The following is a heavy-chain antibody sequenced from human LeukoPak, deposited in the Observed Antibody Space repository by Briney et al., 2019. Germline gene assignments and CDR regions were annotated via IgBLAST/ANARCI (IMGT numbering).Heavy chain of an antibody. CDR3: ARKAYAMDV. Sequence: GGSLRLSCAASGFTFSNYWMSWVRQGPGKGLEWVANMKQDGSEKYYVDSVKGRFTISRDNAKNSLYLQMNSLRAEDTAVYYCARKAYAMDVWGKGTTVTVSS. CDR2: MKQDGSEK. CDR1: GFTFSNYW. J-gene: IGHJ6*04. V-gene: IGHV3-7*03.